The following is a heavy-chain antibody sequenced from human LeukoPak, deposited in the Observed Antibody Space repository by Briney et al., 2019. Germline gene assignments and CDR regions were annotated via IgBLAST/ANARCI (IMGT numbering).Heavy chain of an antibody. Sequence: ASVKVSCKASGYTFTSYDINWVRQATGQGLEWMGWMNPNSGNTGYAQKFQGRVTMTRDTSISTAYMELSGLRSEDTAVYYCARMSYYDRRGDNWFDPWGQGTLVIVSS. CDR1: GYTFTSYD. J-gene: IGHJ5*02. V-gene: IGHV1-8*01. D-gene: IGHD3-22*01. CDR3: ARMSYYDRRGDNWFDP. CDR2: MNPNSGNT.